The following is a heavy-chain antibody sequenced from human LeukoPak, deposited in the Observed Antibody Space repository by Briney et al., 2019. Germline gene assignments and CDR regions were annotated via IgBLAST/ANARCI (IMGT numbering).Heavy chain of an antibody. V-gene: IGHV1-2*02. Sequence: ASVKVSCKTSGYTFSDHFIHWVRQAPGQGLEWMGWISPNSGGTNSAQTFQGRVAMTRDTSINTVYMELSSLRFDDTAVYYCARYDRGIHAFDIWGQGTMVTVSS. CDR1: GYTFSDHF. J-gene: IGHJ3*02. D-gene: IGHD3-16*01. CDR3: ARYDRGIHAFDI. CDR2: ISPNSGGT.